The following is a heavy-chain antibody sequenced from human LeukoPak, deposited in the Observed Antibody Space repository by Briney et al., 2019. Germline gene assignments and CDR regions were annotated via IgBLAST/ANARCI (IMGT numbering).Heavy chain of an antibody. D-gene: IGHD3-9*01. CDR3: ARGRLVNYYFDY. CDR2: ISSNGGST. J-gene: IGHJ4*02. CDR1: GFTFSSYA. Sequence: PGRSLRLSCAASGFTFSSYAMHWVRQAPGKGLEYVSAISSNGGSTYYANSVKGRFTISRDNSKNTLYLQMGSLRAEDMAVYYCARGRLVNYYFDYWGQGTLVTVSS. V-gene: IGHV3-64*01.